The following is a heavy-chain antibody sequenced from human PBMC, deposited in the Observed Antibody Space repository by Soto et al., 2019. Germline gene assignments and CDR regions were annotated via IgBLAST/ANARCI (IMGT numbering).Heavy chain of an antibody. Sequence: PSETLSLTCTVSGGSISSGGYYWSWIRQHPGKGLEWIGYIYYSGSTYYNPSLKSRVTISVDTSKNQFSLKLTSVTAADTAVYYCARDKITGLFDYWGQGILVTVSS. CDR3: ARDKITGLFDY. D-gene: IGHD2-8*02. CDR2: IYYSGST. V-gene: IGHV4-31*03. CDR1: GGSISSGGYY. J-gene: IGHJ4*02.